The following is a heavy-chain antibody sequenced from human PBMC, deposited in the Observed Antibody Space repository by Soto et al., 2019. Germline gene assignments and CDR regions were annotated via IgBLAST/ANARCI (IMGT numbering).Heavy chain of an antibody. CDR1: GFTFSYYS. CDR3: ARDNTMGTGYFDY. V-gene: IGHV3-21*01. J-gene: IGHJ4*02. CDR2: ISSSSSYI. Sequence: EVQLVESGGGLVKPGGSLRLSCAASGFTFSYYSMNWVRQAPGKGLEWVSSISSSSSYIYYADSVKGRFTISRDNAKNSLYLQMNSLRAEDTAVYYCARDNTMGTGYFDYWGQGTLVTVSS. D-gene: IGHD3-10*01.